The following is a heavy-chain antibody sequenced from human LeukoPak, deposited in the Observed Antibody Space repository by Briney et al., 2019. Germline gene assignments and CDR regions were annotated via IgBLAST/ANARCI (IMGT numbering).Heavy chain of an antibody. J-gene: IGHJ4*02. CDR3: AREYEDYDFWSGPREDYYFDY. D-gene: IGHD3-3*01. V-gene: IGHV4-4*07. CDR1: GGSISSYY. CDR2: IYTSGST. Sequence: PSETLSLTCTVSGGSISSYYWSWIRQPAGKGLEWIGRIYTSGSTNYNPSLKSRVTMSVDTSKNRFSLKLSSVTAADTAVYYCAREYEDYDFWSGPREDYYFDYWGQGTLVTVSS.